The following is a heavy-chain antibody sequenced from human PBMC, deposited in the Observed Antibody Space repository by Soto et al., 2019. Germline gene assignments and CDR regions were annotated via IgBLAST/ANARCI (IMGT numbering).Heavy chain of an antibody. CDR2: IDADDSSA. J-gene: IGHJ6*02. CDR3: ARDYYFSVDV. V-gene: IGHV3-74*03. D-gene: IGHD3-10*01. Sequence: PGGSLRLSCVVSGFTFSTYWMHWVRQAPGKGLVWVSRIDADDSSATYADSVKGRFTISRDNSKNTLYLQMNSLRPEDTAVYYCARDYYFSVDVWGQGTSVTVSS. CDR1: GFTFSTYW.